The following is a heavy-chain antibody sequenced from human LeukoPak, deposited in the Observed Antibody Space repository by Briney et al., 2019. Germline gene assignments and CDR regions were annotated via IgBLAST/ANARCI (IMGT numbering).Heavy chain of an antibody. D-gene: IGHD4-23*01. Sequence: GGSLRLSCAASEFTFSNYAMSWVRQAPGKGLEWVSVISGSGGTTYSADSVKGRFTISRDNSKNTLYLQMNSLRAEDTAAYYCARERGSSGGNTSGYFDYWGQGALVTVSS. J-gene: IGHJ4*02. CDR3: ARERGSSGGNTSGYFDY. CDR1: EFTFSNYA. CDR2: ISGSGGTT. V-gene: IGHV3-23*01.